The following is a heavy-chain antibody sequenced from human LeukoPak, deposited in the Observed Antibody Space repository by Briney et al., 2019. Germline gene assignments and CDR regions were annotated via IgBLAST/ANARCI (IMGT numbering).Heavy chain of an antibody. CDR3: ARDRGGSSTSFYYYGMDV. V-gene: IGHV4-30-4*01. D-gene: IGHD2-2*01. J-gene: IGHJ6*02. CDR1: GGSISSGDYY. CDR2: XXXSGST. Sequence: SQTLSLTCTVSGGSISSGDYYWSWIRQPPGXXXXXXXXXXXSGSTYYNPSLKSRVTISVDTSKNQFSLKLSSVTAADTAVYYCARDRGGSSTSFYYYGMDVWGQGTTVTVSS.